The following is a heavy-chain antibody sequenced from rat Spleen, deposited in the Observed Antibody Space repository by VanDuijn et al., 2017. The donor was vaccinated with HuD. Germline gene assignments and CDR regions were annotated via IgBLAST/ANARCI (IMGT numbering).Heavy chain of an antibody. CDR1: GFTFSNYG. J-gene: IGHJ2*01. Sequence: EVQLVKSGGGLVQPGRSLRLSCAASGFTFSNYGMTWVRQAPTRGLEWVASIINSGGSTYYRDSVKGRFTISRDNAKSTLYLQMDSLRSEDTATYYCARHRTLYGYFDYWGQGVMVTVSS. CDR2: IINSGGST. D-gene: IGHD1-3*01. CDR3: ARHRTLYGYFDY. V-gene: IGHV5S13*01.